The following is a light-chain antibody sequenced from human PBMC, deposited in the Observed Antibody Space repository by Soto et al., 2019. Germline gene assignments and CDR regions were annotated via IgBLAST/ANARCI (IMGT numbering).Light chain of an antibody. J-gene: IGKJ4*01. CDR2: GAS. V-gene: IGKV3-20*01. CDR3: QQYSSSPLT. CDR1: QSISNN. Sequence: IVLPPSTSTLSLSPGERAPLSCSASQSISNNLARYQQKPGQAPRLLIYGASSRATGIPDRFSGSGSGTDFTLTISRLEPEDFAVYHCQQYSSSPLTLGGGTEVDI.